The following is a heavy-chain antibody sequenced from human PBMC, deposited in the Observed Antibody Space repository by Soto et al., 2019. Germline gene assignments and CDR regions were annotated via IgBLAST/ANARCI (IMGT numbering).Heavy chain of an antibody. D-gene: IGHD3-10*01. Sequence: EVHLLESGGGLVQPGGSLGLSCVASGFPYGKFAMSWVRQAPGKGLEWVSGISASGDSTYYAGSVKGRFTMSRDMSKNQLYLQMKSLRDEETSLYYCAKDRAEDVYYPTFDFWGQATLLTVSS. V-gene: IGHV3-23*01. J-gene: IGHJ4*02. CDR3: AKDRAEDVYYPTFDF. CDR1: GFPYGKFA. CDR2: ISASGDST.